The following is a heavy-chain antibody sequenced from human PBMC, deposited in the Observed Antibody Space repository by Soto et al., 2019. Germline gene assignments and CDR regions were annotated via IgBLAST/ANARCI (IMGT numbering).Heavy chain of an antibody. Sequence: SETLSLTCTVSGGSISSGDYYWSWIRQPPGKGLEWIGYIYYSGSTYYNPSLKSRVTISVDTSKNQFSLKLSSVTAADTAVYYCARWEEDYLWAFDIWGQGTMVTVSS. J-gene: IGHJ3*02. CDR3: ARWEEDYLWAFDI. CDR2: IYYSGST. CDR1: GGSISSGDYY. D-gene: IGHD1-26*01. V-gene: IGHV4-30-4*01.